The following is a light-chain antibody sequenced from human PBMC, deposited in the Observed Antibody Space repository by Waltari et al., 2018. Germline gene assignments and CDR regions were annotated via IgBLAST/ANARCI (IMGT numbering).Light chain of an antibody. CDR2: TAS. Sequence: DIQLTQSPLSLSASVRDRVTITCRESKGISSYLNWYRQKPGIVPKLLIYTASNLQSEVPSRFSCSESWTDFTLTISSLQPEDVATYYGQRTYNAPPYTFGQGTNLGIK. J-gene: IGKJ2*01. V-gene: IGKV1-27*01. CDR1: KGISSY. CDR3: QRTYNAPPYT.